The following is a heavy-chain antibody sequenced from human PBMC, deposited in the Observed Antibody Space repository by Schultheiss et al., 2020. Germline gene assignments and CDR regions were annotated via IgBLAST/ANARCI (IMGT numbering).Heavy chain of an antibody. V-gene: IGHV4-30-4*01. CDR2: IYYSGST. D-gene: IGHD6-19*01. Sequence: SQTLSLTCTVSGGSISSGDYYWSWIRQPPGKGLEWIGYIYYSGSTYYNPSLKSRVTISVDTSKNQFSLKLSSVTAADTAVYYCAREGSSGWSTFDYWGQGTLVTVS. J-gene: IGHJ4*02. CDR3: AREGSSGWSTFDY. CDR1: GGSISSGDYY.